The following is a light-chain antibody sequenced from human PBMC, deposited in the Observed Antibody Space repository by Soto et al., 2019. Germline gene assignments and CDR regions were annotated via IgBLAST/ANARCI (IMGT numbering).Light chain of an antibody. CDR3: TSWTPSTTMI. CDR1: SSDIGAYNF. J-gene: IGLJ2*01. Sequence: QSVLTQPASVSGSPGQSITISCTGTSSDIGAYNFVSWYQQHPGKAPKLMLYDVNIRPSGVSNRFSGSKSGNTASLTISGLQAEDEADYYCTSWTPSTTMISGGGTKVTVL. V-gene: IGLV2-14*03. CDR2: DVN.